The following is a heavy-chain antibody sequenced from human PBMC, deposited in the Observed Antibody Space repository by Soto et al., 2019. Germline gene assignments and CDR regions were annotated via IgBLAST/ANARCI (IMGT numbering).Heavy chain of an antibody. J-gene: IGHJ6*02. CDR2: IFYSGST. V-gene: IGHV4-39*01. CDR1: GGSISSSSYY. Sequence: QLQLQESGPGLVKPSETLSLTCTVSGGSISSSSYYWGWIRQPPGKGLECIGSIFYSGSTYYNPSLNSRVTISVDASKNLFSLKLSSVPAADTALYYGARHLTYCSAGSGYSDFPYYGMDVWGQGTTVPVAS. D-gene: IGHD2-15*01. CDR3: ARHLTYCSAGSGYSDFPYYGMDV.